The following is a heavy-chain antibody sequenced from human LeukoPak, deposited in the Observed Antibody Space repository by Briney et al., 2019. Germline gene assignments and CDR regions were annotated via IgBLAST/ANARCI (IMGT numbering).Heavy chain of an antibody. V-gene: IGHV3-30*03. D-gene: IGHD1-14*01. CDR1: GFTFGSYD. CDR3: TSGEPL. J-gene: IGHJ3*01. Sequence: GGSLRLSCAASGFTFGSYDMHWVRQAPGKGLEWVAVISYDESKKSYADSVKGRFTISRDNSKNTLYLQMNSLRVEDTAVYYCTSGEPLWGQGTMVTVSS. CDR2: ISYDESKK.